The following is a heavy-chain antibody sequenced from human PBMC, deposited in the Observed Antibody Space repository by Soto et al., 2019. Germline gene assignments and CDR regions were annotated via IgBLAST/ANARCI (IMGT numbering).Heavy chain of an antibody. J-gene: IGHJ6*02. V-gene: IGHV5-10-1*01. CDR3: ASLPRGNNYYYGMDV. Sequence: PGESLKISCKGSGYSFTSYWISWVRQMPGKGLEWMGRIDPSDSYTNYSPSFQGHVTISADKSISTAYLQWSSLKASDTAMYYCASLPRGNNYYYGMDVWGQGTTVTVSS. CDR1: GYSFTSYW. CDR2: IDPSDSYT. D-gene: IGHD1-1*01.